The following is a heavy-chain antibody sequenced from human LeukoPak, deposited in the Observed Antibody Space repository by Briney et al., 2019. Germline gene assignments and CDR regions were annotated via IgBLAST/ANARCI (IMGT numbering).Heavy chain of an antibody. V-gene: IGHV3-11*01. CDR1: GFTSNTYA. CDR3: ARDCSGGSCYSWEGAYYCYGMDV. Sequence: GGSLRLSCAASGFTSNTYAMSWVRQAPGKGLEWVSYISSSGSTIYYADSVKGRFTISRDNAKNSLYLQMNSLRAEDTAVYYCARDCSGGSCYSWEGAYYCYGMDVWGQGTTVTVSS. D-gene: IGHD2-15*01. CDR2: ISSSGSTI. J-gene: IGHJ6*02.